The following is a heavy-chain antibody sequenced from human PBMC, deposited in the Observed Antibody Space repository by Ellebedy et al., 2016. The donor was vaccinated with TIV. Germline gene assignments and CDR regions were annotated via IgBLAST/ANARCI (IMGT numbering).Heavy chain of an antibody. V-gene: IGHV3-15*01. CDR3: RGYGSGSHADY. CDR1: GFTFSNAW. Sequence: GGSLRLXXAASGFTFSNAWMSWVRQAPGKGLEWVGRIKSKTDGGTTDYAAPVKGRFTISRDDSKNTLYLQMNSLKTEDTAVYYCRGYGSGSHADYWGQGTLVTVSS. CDR2: IKSKTDGGTT. D-gene: IGHD3-10*01. J-gene: IGHJ4*02.